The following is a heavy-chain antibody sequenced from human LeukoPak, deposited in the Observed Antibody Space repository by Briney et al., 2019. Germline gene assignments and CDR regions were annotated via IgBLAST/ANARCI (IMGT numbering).Heavy chain of an antibody. V-gene: IGHV3-7*01. CDR1: GFTFSSYW. CDR2: IKQDGSEK. J-gene: IGHJ4*02. Sequence: PGGSLRLSCAASGFTFSSYWMSWVRQAPGKGLEWVANIKQDGSEKYYVDSVKGRFTISRDNAKNSLYMQMNSLRAEDTAVYYCARDQVAYYDYVWGSYRSRLFDYWGQGTLVTVSS. D-gene: IGHD3-16*02. CDR3: ARDQVAYYDYVWGSYRSRLFDY.